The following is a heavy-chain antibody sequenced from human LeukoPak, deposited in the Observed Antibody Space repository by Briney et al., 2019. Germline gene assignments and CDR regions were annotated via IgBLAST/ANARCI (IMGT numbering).Heavy chain of an antibody. V-gene: IGHV4-4*07. D-gene: IGHD3-3*01. CDR1: GGSISSYY. Sequence: SETLSLTCTVSGGSISSYYWSWIRQPAGKGLEWIGRIYTSGNTNYNPSLKSRLTMSVDASKNQFSLKLSSVTAADTAVYYCARSGYDFWSGYRFDPWGQGTLVTVSS. CDR2: IYTSGNT. CDR3: ARSGYDFWSGYRFDP. J-gene: IGHJ5*02.